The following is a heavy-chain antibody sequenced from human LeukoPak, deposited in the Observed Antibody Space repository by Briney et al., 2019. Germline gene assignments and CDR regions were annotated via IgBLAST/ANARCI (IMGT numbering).Heavy chain of an antibody. V-gene: IGHV3-74*01. J-gene: IGHJ6*02. CDR3: VRMGHVGYGMDV. Sequence: GGSLRLSCAASGFTFSSYWMHWVRQAPGKGLVWVSRINSDGSSTSYADSVKGRFTISRDNAKNTLYLQMNSLRAEDTAVYYCVRMGHVGYGMDVWGQGTTVTVSS. D-gene: IGHD3-16*01. CDR2: INSDGSST. CDR1: GFTFSSYW.